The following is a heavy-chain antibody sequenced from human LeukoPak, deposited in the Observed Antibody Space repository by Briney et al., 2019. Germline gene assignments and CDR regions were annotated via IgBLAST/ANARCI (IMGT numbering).Heavy chain of an antibody. CDR3: ARGAGVYYDSTGYFDY. CDR2: IYYSGST. Sequence: SETLSLTCTVSGGSISSYYWSWIRQPPRKGLEWIGYIYYSGSTNYNPSLKSRVTISVDTSKNQFSLKLSSVTAADTAVYYCARGAGVYYDSTGYFDYWGQGTLVTVSS. V-gene: IGHV4-59*12. D-gene: IGHD3-22*01. CDR1: GGSISSYY. J-gene: IGHJ4*02.